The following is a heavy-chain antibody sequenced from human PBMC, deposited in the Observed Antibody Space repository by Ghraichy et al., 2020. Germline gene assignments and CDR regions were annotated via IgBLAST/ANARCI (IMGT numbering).Heavy chain of an antibody. J-gene: IGHJ4*02. CDR1: GGSISDYY. CDR3: ARGPYGMGRYPYDY. CDR2: VNDSGSA. V-gene: IGHV4-59*01. Sequence: SETLSLTCTVSGGSISDYYWSWIRQPPGKGLEYIGYVNDSGSANYNPSLKSRVTISVDTSKNQFSLRLSSVTAADTAVYYCARGPYGMGRYPYDYCGQGMLVTVSS. D-gene: IGHD3-10*01.